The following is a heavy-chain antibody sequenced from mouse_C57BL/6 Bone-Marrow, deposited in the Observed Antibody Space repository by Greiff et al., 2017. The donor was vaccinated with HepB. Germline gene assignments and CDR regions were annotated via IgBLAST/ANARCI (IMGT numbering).Heavy chain of an antibody. J-gene: IGHJ4*01. Sequence: PASGIDFSRYWMSWVRRAPGKGLEWIGEINPDSSTINYAPSLKDKFIISRDNAKNTLYLQMSKVRSEDTALYYCARYYYGSSWGYAMDYWGQGTSVTVSS. CDR3: ARYYYGSSWGYAMDY. CDR2: INPDSSTI. D-gene: IGHD1-1*01. CDR1: GIDFSRYW. V-gene: IGHV4-1*01.